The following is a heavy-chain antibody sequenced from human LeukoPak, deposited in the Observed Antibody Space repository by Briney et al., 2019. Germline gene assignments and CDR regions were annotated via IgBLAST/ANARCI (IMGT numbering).Heavy chain of an antibody. CDR3: ARPANGGYFDY. J-gene: IGHJ4*02. D-gene: IGHD3-10*01. Sequence: SETLSLTCTVSGGSIISSSYYWGWIRQPPGRGLEWIGNIYYSGNPYYNPSLKSRVTISVDTSKNQFSLKLSSVTAADTAVYYCARPANGGYFDYWGQGTLVTVSS. V-gene: IGHV4-39*01. CDR2: IYYSGNP. CDR1: GGSIISSSYY.